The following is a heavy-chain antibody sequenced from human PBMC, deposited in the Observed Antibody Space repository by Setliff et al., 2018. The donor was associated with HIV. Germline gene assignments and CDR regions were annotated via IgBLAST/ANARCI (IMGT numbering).Heavy chain of an antibody. J-gene: IGHJ6*02. Sequence: GGSLRLSCAASRFAFSNYGMHWVRQAPGKGLEWVAFIRYDGIHQYYVDLVKCRFTISRDNSKNTLFLQVSSLGGEDTAVYYWGRDTLSLNQYFYGRDAWGQGTTVTGS. V-gene: IGHV3-30*02. CDR2: IRYDGIHQ. CDR1: RFAFSNYG. D-gene: IGHD2-2*01. CDR3: GRDTLSLNQYFYGRDA.